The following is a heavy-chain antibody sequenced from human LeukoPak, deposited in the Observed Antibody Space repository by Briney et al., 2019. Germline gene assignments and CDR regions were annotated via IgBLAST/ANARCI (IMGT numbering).Heavy chain of an antibody. CDR3: ARAQLLNYYDSSGYYF. CDR2: ISSSSSYI. Sequence: GGSLRLSCAASGFTFSSYSMNWVRQAPGKGLEWVSSISSSSSYIYYADSVKGRFTISRDNAKNSLYLQMNSLRAEDTAVYYCARAQLLNYYDSSGYYFWGQGTLVTVSS. V-gene: IGHV3-21*01. D-gene: IGHD3-22*01. CDR1: GFTFSSYS. J-gene: IGHJ4*02.